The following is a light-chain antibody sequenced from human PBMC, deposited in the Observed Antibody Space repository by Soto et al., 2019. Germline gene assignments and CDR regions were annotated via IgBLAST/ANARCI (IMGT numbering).Light chain of an antibody. CDR1: SSDVGGYDS. V-gene: IGLV2-14*01. CDR3: SSYRRSSTRAVV. Sequence: QSALTQPASVSGSPGQSITISCTGTSSDVGGYDSVSWYQQHPGKAPKLMIYDVTYRPSGVSNRFSGSKSGNTASLTISGLQAEDEADYYCSSYRRSSTRAVVFGGGTKLTVL. CDR2: DVT. J-gene: IGLJ2*01.